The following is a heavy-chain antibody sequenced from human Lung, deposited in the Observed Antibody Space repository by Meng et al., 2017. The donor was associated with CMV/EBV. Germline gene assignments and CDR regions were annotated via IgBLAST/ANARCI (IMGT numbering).Heavy chain of an antibody. V-gene: IGHV3-15*01. CDR1: GSGFIFSNLW. Sequence: EVQLXXXXXGLVXPXXXRRLXXXGSGSGFIFSNLWINWVRQAPGKGLEWVGRIKSKFDGETTDYAAPVKGRFTISRDDSRNTLYLYMNSLKTEDTAVYYCTTDRPRSGGKTHDYWGQGTLVTVSS. D-gene: IGHD4-23*01. CDR2: IKSKFDGETT. J-gene: IGHJ4*02. CDR3: TTDRPRSGGKTHDY.